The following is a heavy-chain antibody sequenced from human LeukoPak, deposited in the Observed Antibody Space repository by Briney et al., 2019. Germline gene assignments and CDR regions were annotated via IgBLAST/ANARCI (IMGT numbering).Heavy chain of an antibody. CDR1: GYTFSDFS. J-gene: IGHJ4*02. D-gene: IGHD3-22*01. CDR3: VRLRRNSDRSGYDYYYDY. Sequence: GGSLRLSCAASGYTFSDFSVNWVRQAPGQGLEWVSSISVRSNYRYYADSVRGRFTISRDDARDSLFLQMNSLRAEDTGVYFCVRLRRNSDRSGYDYYYDYWGQGTLVAVSS. V-gene: IGHV3-21*01. CDR2: ISVRSNYR.